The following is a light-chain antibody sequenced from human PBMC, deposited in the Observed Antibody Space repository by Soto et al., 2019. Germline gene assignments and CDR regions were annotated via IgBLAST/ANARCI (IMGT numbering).Light chain of an antibody. CDR2: GAS. CDR1: QSVSSN. Sequence: EIVMTQSPATLSVSPGERATLSCRASQSVSSNLAWYQQKPGQAPRLLIYGASTRATGIPARFSGSGSGTEFTNTISSLQSEDFAVYYCQQYNNWPRGTFGQGTKLEIK. J-gene: IGKJ2*01. V-gene: IGKV3-15*01. CDR3: QQYNNWPRGT.